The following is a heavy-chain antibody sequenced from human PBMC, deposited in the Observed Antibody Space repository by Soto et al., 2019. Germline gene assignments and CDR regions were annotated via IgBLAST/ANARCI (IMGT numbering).Heavy chain of an antibody. Sequence: QVQLVQSGAEVKKPGASVKVSCKASGYTFTSYGIIWVRQAPGQGLEWMGWISAYNGNTNYAQKLQGRVTMTTDTSTSTAYMELRSLRSDDTAVYYCATGLEYCSGGSCYHYFDYWGQGTLVTVSS. CDR1: GYTFTSYG. V-gene: IGHV1-18*01. CDR3: ATGLEYCSGGSCYHYFDY. D-gene: IGHD2-15*01. CDR2: ISAYNGNT. J-gene: IGHJ4*02.